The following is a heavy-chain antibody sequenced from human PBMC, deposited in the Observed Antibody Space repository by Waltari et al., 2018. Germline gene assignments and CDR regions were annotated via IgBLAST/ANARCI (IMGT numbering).Heavy chain of an antibody. V-gene: IGHV3-23*01. D-gene: IGHD3-3*01. CDR1: GFTFSDYA. Sequence: EVQLLESGGGLVQPGGSLRLSCSASGFTFSDYAISWVRQAPGKGLEWVSSISGSGGTTYYGGSPKGRFTISRDNSKSTLDLQMNSLRAEDTATYYCAKGWLFGQLLESWGQGTLVAVSS. CDR3: AKGWLFGQLLES. CDR2: ISGSGGTT. J-gene: IGHJ4*02.